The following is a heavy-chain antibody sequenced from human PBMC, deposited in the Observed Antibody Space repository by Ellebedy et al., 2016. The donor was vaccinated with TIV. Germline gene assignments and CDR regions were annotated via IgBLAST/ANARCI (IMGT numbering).Heavy chain of an antibody. J-gene: IGHJ4*02. V-gene: IGHV3-23*01. Sequence: GESLKISCAVSGFIFRNFALSWVRQAPGKGLEWVSTISGMGYNTYYRDSVKGRFTISRDNSKNTLFLQMDNLSAEDTAVYYCAKDARIFFDGAGSHGALEYWGPGTLVTVSS. CDR1: GFIFRNFA. D-gene: IGHD4/OR15-4a*01. CDR2: ISGMGYNT. CDR3: AKDARIFFDGAGSHGALEY.